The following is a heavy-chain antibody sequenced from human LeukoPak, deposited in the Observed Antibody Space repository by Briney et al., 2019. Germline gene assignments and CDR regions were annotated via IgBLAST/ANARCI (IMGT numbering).Heavy chain of an antibody. Sequence: PGGSLRLSCAASGFTFGSQWMSWVRQAPGKGLEWVACIKKDGSERYYVDSVKGRFTISRDNAKNSLYLQMNSLRAEDTAVYYCAALDTAVAPLPDWGQGTRVTVSS. CDR3: AALDTAVAPLPD. D-gene: IGHD5-18*01. J-gene: IGHJ4*02. CDR2: IKKDGSER. V-gene: IGHV3-7*01. CDR1: GFTFGSQW.